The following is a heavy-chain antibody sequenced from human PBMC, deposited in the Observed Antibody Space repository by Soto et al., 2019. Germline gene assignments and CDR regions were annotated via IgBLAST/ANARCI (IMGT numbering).Heavy chain of an antibody. V-gene: IGHV3-23*01. CDR1: GFNFNHYP. J-gene: IGHJ4*02. CDR3: TRYGGLTQSHYLDF. D-gene: IGHD3-10*01. Sequence: GGSLRLSGATLGFNFNHYPMGWFRQAPGKGLEWVSIICDDDGATVYTDSVKGRIITSRNNSKSAVYLQMNNLRVEDTAVYHWTRYGGLTQSHYLDFWGQGIPVTVSS. CDR2: ICDDDGAT.